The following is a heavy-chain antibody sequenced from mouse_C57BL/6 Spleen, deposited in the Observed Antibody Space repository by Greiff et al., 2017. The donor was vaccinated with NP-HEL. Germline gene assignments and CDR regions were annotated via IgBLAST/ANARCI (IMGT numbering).Heavy chain of an antibody. CDR2: IYPGSGST. J-gene: IGHJ2*01. D-gene: IGHD1-2*01. CDR1: GYTFTSYW. Sequence: QVQLKESGAELVKPGASVKMSCKASGYTFTSYWITWVKQRPGQGLEWIGDIYPGSGSTNYNEKFKSKATLTVDTSSSTAYMQLSSLTSEDSAVYYCARRDYGMYYFDYWGQGTTLTVSS. V-gene: IGHV1-55*01. CDR3: ARRDYGMYYFDY.